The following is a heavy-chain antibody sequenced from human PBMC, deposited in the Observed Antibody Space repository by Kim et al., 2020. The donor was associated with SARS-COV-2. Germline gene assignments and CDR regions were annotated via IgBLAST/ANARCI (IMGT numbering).Heavy chain of an antibody. V-gene: IGHV3-21*01. Sequence: GGSLRLSCAASGFTFSSYSMNWVRQAPGKGLEWVSSISSSSSYIYYADSVKGRFTISRDNAKNSLYLQMNSLRAEDTAVYYCAREGATTDYYYYYGMDVWGQGTTVTVSS. CDR2: ISSSSSYI. D-gene: IGHD5-12*01. J-gene: IGHJ6*02. CDR3: AREGATTDYYYYYGMDV. CDR1: GFTFSSYS.